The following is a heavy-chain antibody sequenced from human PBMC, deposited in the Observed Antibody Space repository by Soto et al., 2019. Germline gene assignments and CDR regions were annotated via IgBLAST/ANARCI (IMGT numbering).Heavy chain of an antibody. CDR1: GFTFSSYG. J-gene: IGHJ4*02. Sequence: QVQLVESGGGVVQPGGSLRLSCAASGFTFSSYGMQWVRQSPGEGLEWVAIMAHDGSNQYYGDSVKGRFTISRDNSKNTLYLQIDSLRPEDTAVYYCAISSGGSSYYPPDYWGQGTLVTVSS. V-gene: IGHV3-30*03. CDR2: MAHDGSNQ. CDR3: AISSGGSSYYPPDY. D-gene: IGHD2-15*01.